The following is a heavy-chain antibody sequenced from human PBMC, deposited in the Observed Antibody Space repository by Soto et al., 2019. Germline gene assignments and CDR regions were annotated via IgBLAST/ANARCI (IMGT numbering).Heavy chain of an antibody. Sequence: GGSLRLSCAASGFTFSSYGMHWVRQAPGKGLEWVAAIWYDGSNKYYADSVKGRFTISRDNSKNTLYLQMNSLRAEDTAVYYCARRLTIDYWGQGTLVTVSS. CDR1: GFTFSSYG. CDR2: IWYDGSNK. D-gene: IGHD3-9*01. V-gene: IGHV3-33*01. J-gene: IGHJ4*02. CDR3: ARRLTIDY.